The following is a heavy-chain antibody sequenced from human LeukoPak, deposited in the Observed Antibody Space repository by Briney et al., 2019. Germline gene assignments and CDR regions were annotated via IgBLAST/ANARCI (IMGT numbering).Heavy chain of an antibody. V-gene: IGHV4-39*07. CDR1: GGSISSSSYY. J-gene: IGHJ5*02. CDR2: IYYSGST. Sequence: SETLSLTCTVSGGSISSSSYYWGWIRQPPGKGLEWIGSIYYSGSTYYNPSLKSRVTISVDTSKNQFSLKLSSVTAADTAVYYCARGLNHIVVVTAGSWFDPWGQGTLVTVSS. CDR3: ARGLNHIVVVTAGSWFDP. D-gene: IGHD2-21*02.